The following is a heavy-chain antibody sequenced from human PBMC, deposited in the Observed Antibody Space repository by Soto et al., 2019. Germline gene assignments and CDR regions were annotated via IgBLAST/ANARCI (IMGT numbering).Heavy chain of an antibody. CDR1: GYTFTVYY. J-gene: IGHJ5*02. CDR2: INADNGNT. V-gene: IGHV1-3*01. CDR3: ARPSSSLGNYWFDP. D-gene: IGHD7-27*01. Sequence: ASVKVSCKASGYTFTVYYMHWVRQAPGQRLEWMGWINADNGNTNYSQKFQGRVTITRDTSASTAYMELSSLRSEDTAVYYCARPSSSLGNYWFDPWGQGTLVTVSS.